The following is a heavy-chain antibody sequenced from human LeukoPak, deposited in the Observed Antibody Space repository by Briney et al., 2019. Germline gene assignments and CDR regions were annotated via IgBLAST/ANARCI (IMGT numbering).Heavy chain of an antibody. J-gene: IGHJ4*02. Sequence: GGSLRLSCAASGFTFSNYWMSWVRQAPGKGLEWVSAISGSGGSTYYADSVKGRFTISRDNSKNTLYLQMNSLRAEDTAVYYCAREGVLWFGEPTDYWGQGTLVTVSS. V-gene: IGHV3-23*01. CDR2: ISGSGGST. CDR1: GFTFSNYW. CDR3: AREGVLWFGEPTDY. D-gene: IGHD3-10*01.